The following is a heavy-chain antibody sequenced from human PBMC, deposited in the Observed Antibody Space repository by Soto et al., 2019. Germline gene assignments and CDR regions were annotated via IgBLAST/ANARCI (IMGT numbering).Heavy chain of an antibody. Sequence: QVQLQQWGAGLLKPSETLSHTCAVYGGSFSGYYWTWIHQPPGTGLEWIGEINHSGSTNYNPSLKSRVTLSVDTSKNQFSLKLTSVTAADTAVYYCARDKITGLFDYWGQGTLVTVSS. J-gene: IGHJ4*02. CDR2: INHSGST. V-gene: IGHV4-34*01. CDR1: GGSFSGYY. CDR3: ARDKITGLFDY. D-gene: IGHD2-8*02.